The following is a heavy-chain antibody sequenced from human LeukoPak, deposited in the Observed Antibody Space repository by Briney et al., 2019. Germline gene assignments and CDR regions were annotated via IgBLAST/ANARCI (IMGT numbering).Heavy chain of an antibody. CDR2: IYYSGST. CDR3: ARARGDYYDSSGYYPFAWFDP. D-gene: IGHD3-22*01. J-gene: IGHJ5*02. CDR1: GGSISSGGFY. Sequence: PSETLSLTCTVSGGSISSGGFYWSWIRQLPGKGLEWIGYIYYSGSTYYNPSLKSRVTISVDTSKNQFSLKLSSVTAADTAVYYCARARGDYYDSSGYYPFAWFDPWGQGTLVTVSS. V-gene: IGHV4-31*03.